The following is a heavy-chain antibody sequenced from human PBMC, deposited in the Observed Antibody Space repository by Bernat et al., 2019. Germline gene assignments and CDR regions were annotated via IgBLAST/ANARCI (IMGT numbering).Heavy chain of an antibody. CDR1: GFAFSNFG. V-gene: IGHV3-33*01. CDR3: ARALGMATIGYYFDY. Sequence: QMQLVESGGGVVQPGRSLRLSCEASGFAFSNFGIHWVRQAPGKGLEWVAFISYDGTKTCYADPVQGRFTISRDNSRNMLDLQMNSLRAGDTAVYYCARALGMATIGYYFDYWGQGTLVTVSS. J-gene: IGHJ4*02. D-gene: IGHD5-24*01. CDR2: ISYDGTKT.